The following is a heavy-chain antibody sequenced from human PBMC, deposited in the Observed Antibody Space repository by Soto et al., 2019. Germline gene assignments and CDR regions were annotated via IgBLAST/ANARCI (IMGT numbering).Heavy chain of an antibody. CDR3: ARRKPLKEVLRFLEWFDYYYYGMDV. CDR2: IYYSGST. D-gene: IGHD3-3*01. CDR1: GGSISSSSYY. V-gene: IGHV4-39*01. Sequence: SETLSLTCTVSGGSISSSSYYWGWIRQPPGKGREWIGSIYYSGSTYYNPSLKSRVTISVDTSKNQFSLKLSSVTAADTAVYYCARRKPLKEVLRFLEWFDYYYYGMDVWGQGTTVTVSS. J-gene: IGHJ6*02.